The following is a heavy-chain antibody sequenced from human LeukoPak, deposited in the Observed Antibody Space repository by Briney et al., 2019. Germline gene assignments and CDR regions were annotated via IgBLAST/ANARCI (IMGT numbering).Heavy chain of an antibody. CDR2: IYYSGST. Sequence: SETLSLTCTVSGGAISSYYWSWIRQPPGKGLEWIGYIYYSGSTNYNPSLKSRVTISVDTSKNQFSLKLSSVTAADTAVYYCARHSRLDKSSLSWADYWGQGTLVTVSS. CDR1: GGAISSYY. V-gene: IGHV4-59*08. J-gene: IGHJ4*02. D-gene: IGHD2-2*03. CDR3: ARHSRLDKSSLSWADY.